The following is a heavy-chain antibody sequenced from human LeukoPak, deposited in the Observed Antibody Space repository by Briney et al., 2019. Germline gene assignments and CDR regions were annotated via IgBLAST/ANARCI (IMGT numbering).Heavy chain of an antibody. Sequence: PSETLSLTCTVSGGSISSYYWSWIRQPPGKGLEWIGYIYHSGSTNYSPSLKSRVTISVDTSKNQFSLKLSSVTAADTAVYFCTRTDGKQLPPRFWGQGTLVTVSS. D-gene: IGHD5-18*01. CDR2: IYHSGST. V-gene: IGHV4-59*08. CDR3: TRTDGKQLPPRF. CDR1: GGSISSYY. J-gene: IGHJ4*02.